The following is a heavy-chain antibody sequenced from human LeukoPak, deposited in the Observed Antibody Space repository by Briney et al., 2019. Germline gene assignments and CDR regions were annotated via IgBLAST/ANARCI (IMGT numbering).Heavy chain of an antibody. CDR2: INPSRGGT. V-gene: IGHV1-46*01. CDR1: GYTFTSYD. CDR3: ARGVAAAGTRGNWFDP. J-gene: IGHJ5*02. Sequence: ASVKVSCKASGYTFTSYDMHWVRQAPGQGLEWMGIINPSRGGTSYGQKFQGRVTMTRDTSTSTVYMELSSRGTEEPALYYWARGVAAAGTRGNWFDPWGQGTLVRVSS. D-gene: IGHD6-13*01.